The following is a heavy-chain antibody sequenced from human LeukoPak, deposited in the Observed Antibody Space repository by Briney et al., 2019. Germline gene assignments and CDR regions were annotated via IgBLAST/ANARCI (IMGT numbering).Heavy chain of an antibody. D-gene: IGHD3/OR15-3a*01. CDR1: GGSISSGDYY. Sequence: SETLSLTCTVSGGSISSGDYYWSWIRQPPGKGLEWTGYIYYSGSTYYNPSLKSRVTISVDTSKNQFSLKLSSVTAADTAVYYCARVGLFPLHAFDIWGQGTMVTVSS. CDR3: ARVGLFPLHAFDI. V-gene: IGHV4-30-4*01. CDR2: IYYSGST. J-gene: IGHJ3*02.